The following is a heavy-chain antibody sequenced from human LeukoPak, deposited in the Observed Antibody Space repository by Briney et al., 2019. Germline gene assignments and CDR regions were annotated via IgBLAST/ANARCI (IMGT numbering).Heavy chain of an antibody. D-gene: IGHD6-13*01. J-gene: IGHJ4*02. Sequence: SETLSLTCAVYGGSFSGYYWSWIRQPPGKGLEWIGEINHSGSTNYNPSLKSRVTISVDTSKNQFSLKLSSVTAADTAVYYCARGLRRIAAAGAKRGELDYWGQGTLVTVSS. CDR1: GGSFSGYY. CDR2: INHSGST. V-gene: IGHV4-34*01. CDR3: ARGLRRIAAAGAKRGELDY.